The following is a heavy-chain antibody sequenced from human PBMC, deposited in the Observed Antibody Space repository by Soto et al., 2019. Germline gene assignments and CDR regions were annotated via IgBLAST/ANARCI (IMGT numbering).Heavy chain of an antibody. D-gene: IGHD2-8*01. Sequence: GGSLRLSCAASGFTFSSYSMNWVRQAPGKGLEWVSSISSSSSYIYYADSVKGRFTISRDNAKNSLYLQMNSLRAEDTAVYYCARDLMVYVPYYYYYGMDVWGQGTTVTVSS. CDR2: ISSSSSYI. V-gene: IGHV3-21*01. CDR3: ARDLMVYVPYYYYYGMDV. J-gene: IGHJ6*02. CDR1: GFTFSSYS.